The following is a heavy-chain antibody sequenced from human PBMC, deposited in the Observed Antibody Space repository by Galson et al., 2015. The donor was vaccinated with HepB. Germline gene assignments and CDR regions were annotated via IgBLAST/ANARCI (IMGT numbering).Heavy chain of an antibody. Sequence: SLRLSCAASGFTFSSYSMNWVRQAPGKGLEWVSSISSSSSYIYYADSVKGRFTISRDNAKNSLYLQMNSLRAEDTAVYYCAREDYDILTGYYGGYYGMDVWGQGTTVTVSS. J-gene: IGHJ6*02. CDR1: GFTFSSYS. V-gene: IGHV3-21*01. D-gene: IGHD3-9*01. CDR2: ISSSSSYI. CDR3: AREDYDILTGYYGGYYGMDV.